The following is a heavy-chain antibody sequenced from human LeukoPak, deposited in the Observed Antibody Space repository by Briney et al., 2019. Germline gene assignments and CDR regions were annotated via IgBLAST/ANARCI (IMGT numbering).Heavy chain of an antibody. D-gene: IGHD2-15*01. CDR2: IKPDGSDK. CDR3: ARGLYRRSGLAWDY. V-gene: IGHV3-7*01. Sequence: PGGSLRLSCEASGFIFSDYWMTWVRQVPGKGLEWLTNIKPDGSDKNYVDSVRGRFTNSRDNSKNSLYLQMNSLRAEDTAIYYCARGLYRRSGLAWDYWGQGILVTVSS. J-gene: IGHJ4*02. CDR1: GFIFSDYW.